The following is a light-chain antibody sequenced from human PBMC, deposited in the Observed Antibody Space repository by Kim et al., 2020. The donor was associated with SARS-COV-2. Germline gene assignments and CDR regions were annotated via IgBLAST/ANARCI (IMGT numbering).Light chain of an antibody. V-gene: IGLV3-19*01. CDR1: SLRSYY. Sequence: SSELTQDPAVSVALGQTVRITCQGDSLRSYYASWYQQKPGQAPVLVIYGKNNRPSGIPDRFPGSSSGNTASLTITGAQAEDDADYYCNSRDSSGNLVVFG. CDR2: GKN. CDR3: NSRDSSGNLVV. J-gene: IGLJ2*01.